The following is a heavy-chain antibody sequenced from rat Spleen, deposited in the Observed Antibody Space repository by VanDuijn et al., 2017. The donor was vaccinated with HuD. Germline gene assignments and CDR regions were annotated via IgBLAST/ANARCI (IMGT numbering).Heavy chain of an antibody. Sequence: VQLVESGGALVQPGRSLKVSCAASGFTFSNYGMAWVRQAPTKGLEWVASITNSGGSTYYRDSVKGRFTGSRDNAKSTLSLQMDSLRSEDTATYYCARRHYGYTDYFDYWGQGVMVTVSS. CDR1: GFTFSNYG. CDR3: ARRHYGYTDYFDY. V-gene: IGHV5S13*01. J-gene: IGHJ2*01. D-gene: IGHD1-9*01. CDR2: ITNSGGST.